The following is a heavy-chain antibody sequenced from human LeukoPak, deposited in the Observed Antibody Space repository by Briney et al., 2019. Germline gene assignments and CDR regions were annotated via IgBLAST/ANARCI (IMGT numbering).Heavy chain of an antibody. J-gene: IGHJ6*03. V-gene: IGHV4-34*01. Sequence: PSETLSLTCAVYGGSFSGYCWSWIRQPPGKGLEWIGEINHSGSTNYNPSLKSRVTISVDTSKNQFSLKLSSVTAADTAVYYCARRGKFYGSGSYSTYMDVWGKGTTVTISS. CDR3: ARRGKFYGSGSYSTYMDV. CDR2: INHSGST. CDR1: GGSFSGYC. D-gene: IGHD3-10*01.